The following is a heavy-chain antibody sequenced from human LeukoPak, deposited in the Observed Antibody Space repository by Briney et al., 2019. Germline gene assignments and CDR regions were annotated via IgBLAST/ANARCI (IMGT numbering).Heavy chain of an antibody. V-gene: IGHV4-59*01. J-gene: IGHJ5*02. Sequence: SETLSLTCTVSGGSISSYYWSWIRQPPGKGLEWIGYIYYSGSTNHNPSLKSRVTISVDTSKNQFSLKLSSVTAADTAVYYCAGMIVGSLNFNWFDPWGQGTLVSVSS. CDR3: AGMIVGSLNFNWFDP. D-gene: IGHD3-22*01. CDR2: IYYSGST. CDR1: GGSISSYY.